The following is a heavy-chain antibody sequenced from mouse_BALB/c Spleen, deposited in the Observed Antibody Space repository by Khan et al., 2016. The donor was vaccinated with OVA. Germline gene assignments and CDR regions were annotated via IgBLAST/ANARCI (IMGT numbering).Heavy chain of an antibody. V-gene: IGHV9-4*02. CDR1: GYTFTTAG. D-gene: IGHD2-14*01. CDR3: ARGGAAYYRNDGGAMEY. Sequence: QIQLVQSGPELKKPGETVRISCKASGYTFTTAGIQWVQKMPGKGLKWIGWINTHSGVPKYAEDFQGRFAFSLAISVSTAYLQITNLQNEDTATYFCARGGAAYYRNDGGAMEYWGQGTSVTVSS. CDR2: INTHSGVP. J-gene: IGHJ4*01.